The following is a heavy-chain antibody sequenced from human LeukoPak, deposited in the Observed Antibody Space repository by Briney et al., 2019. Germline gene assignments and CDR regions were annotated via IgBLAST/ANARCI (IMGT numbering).Heavy chain of an antibody. D-gene: IGHD6-19*01. Sequence: SETLSLTCTVSGGSISSYYWSWIRQPPGKGLEWIGYIYYSGSTNYNPSLKSRVTISVDTSKNQFSLKLSSVTAADTAVYYCARYSSGWYHNNWFDPWGQGTLVTVSS. CDR1: GGSISSYY. CDR2: IYYSGST. V-gene: IGHV4-59*01. CDR3: ARYSSGWYHNNWFDP. J-gene: IGHJ5*02.